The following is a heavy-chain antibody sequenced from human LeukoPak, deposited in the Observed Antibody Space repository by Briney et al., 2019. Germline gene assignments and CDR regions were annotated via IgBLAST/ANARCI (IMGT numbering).Heavy chain of an antibody. CDR2: IRSSGNTI. D-gene: IGHD1-1*01. Sequence: GGSLRLSCAASGFTFSDYSMSWIRQAPGKGLEWVSYIRSSGNTIYYADSVKGRFTISRDNAKNSLYLQMNSLRAEDTAVYYCARDKPRAGTGTMGCFDYWGQGTLVTVSS. V-gene: IGHV3-11*04. CDR3: ARDKPRAGTGTMGCFDY. J-gene: IGHJ4*02. CDR1: GFTFSDYS.